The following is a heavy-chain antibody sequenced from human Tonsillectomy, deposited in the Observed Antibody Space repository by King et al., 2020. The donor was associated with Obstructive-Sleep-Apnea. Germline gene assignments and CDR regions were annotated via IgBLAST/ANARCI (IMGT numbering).Heavy chain of an antibody. J-gene: IGHJ4*02. CDR3: EPIAAAGTGGY. V-gene: IGHV3-48*04. Sequence: QLVQSGGGLVQPGGSLRLSCAASGFTFSSYSMNWVRQAPGKGLEWVSYISSSSSTIYYADSVKGRFTISRDNAKNSLYLQMNSLRAEEPAVYYCEPIAAAGTGGYWGQGTLVTVSS. CDR2: ISSSSSTI. CDR1: GFTFSSYS. D-gene: IGHD6-13*01.